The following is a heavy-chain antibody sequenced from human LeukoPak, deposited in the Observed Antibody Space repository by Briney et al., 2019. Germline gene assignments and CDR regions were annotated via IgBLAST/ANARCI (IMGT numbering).Heavy chain of an antibody. Sequence: GGSLRLSCAASGFTFSDYYMSWIRQAPGKGLDWLSSFSSSSSYTTYADSVKGRFTISRDNAKNSLYLQMNSLRAEDTAVYYCASEAVIGEKYFDLWGRGTLVTVSS. CDR3: ASEAVIGEKYFDL. CDR1: GFTFSDYY. V-gene: IGHV3-11*05. D-gene: IGHD2-21*01. CDR2: FSSSSSYT. J-gene: IGHJ2*01.